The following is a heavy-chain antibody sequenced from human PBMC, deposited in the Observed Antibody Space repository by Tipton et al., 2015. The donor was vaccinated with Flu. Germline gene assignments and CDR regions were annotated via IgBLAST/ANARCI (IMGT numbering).Heavy chain of an antibody. CDR3: ATSSGWAY. CDR2: SNYDGSTT. J-gene: IGHJ4*02. CDR1: GFTFSGHW. V-gene: IGHV3-74*01. Sequence: SLRLSCAASGFTFSGHWMHWVRQAPGKGLVWVSHSNYDGSTTHYADSVKGRFTVSRDNARNSLFLQMNSLRAEDTAVYYCATSSGWAYWGQGTLVTVSS. D-gene: IGHD6-19*01.